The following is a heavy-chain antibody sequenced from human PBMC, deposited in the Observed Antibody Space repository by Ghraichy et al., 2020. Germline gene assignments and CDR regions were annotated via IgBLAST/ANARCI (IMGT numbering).Heavy chain of an antibody. Sequence: GESLNISCAASGFTFSNYWMSWVRQAPGKGLEWVANIKQDGSEKYYVDSVKGRFTISRDKAKNSLYLQMNSLRAEDTAVYYCAREGGPSVVVPAAHGIYVSGQGSTVTVSS. CDR2: IKQDGSEK. D-gene: IGHD2-2*01. CDR1: GFTFSNYW. J-gene: IGHJ6*02. V-gene: IGHV3-7*01. CDR3: AREGGPSVVVPAAHGIYV.